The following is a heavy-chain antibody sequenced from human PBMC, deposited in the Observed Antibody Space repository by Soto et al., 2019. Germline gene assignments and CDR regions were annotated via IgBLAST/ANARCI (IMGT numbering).Heavy chain of an antibody. CDR3: ASNYGGYVGPFDY. CDR2: INPTGGRT. Sequence: ASVKVSCKASGYTFTSYYVHWVRQAPGQGLEWLGIINPTGGRTSYGQKFQGRVTMTRDTSTSTVFMELNSLRAEDTAVYYCASNYGGYVGPFDYWGQGTLVTVSS. V-gene: IGHV1-46*01. D-gene: IGHD5-12*01. CDR1: GYTFTSYY. J-gene: IGHJ4*02.